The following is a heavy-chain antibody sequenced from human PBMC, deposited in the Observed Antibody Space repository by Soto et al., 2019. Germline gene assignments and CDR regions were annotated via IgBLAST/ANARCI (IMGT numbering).Heavy chain of an antibody. CDR1: GGSFSGYY. CDR3: GREDLIFADYASGNFLFDS. D-gene: IGHD3-10*01. CDR2: INHSGST. Sequence: SETLSLTCAVYGGSFSGYYWSWIRQPPGKGLEWIGEINHSGSTNYNPSLKSRVTISVDTSKNQFSLKLSSVTAADTAVYYRGREDLIFADYASGNFLFDSLGQGTLVSVSS. V-gene: IGHV4-34*01. J-gene: IGHJ4*02.